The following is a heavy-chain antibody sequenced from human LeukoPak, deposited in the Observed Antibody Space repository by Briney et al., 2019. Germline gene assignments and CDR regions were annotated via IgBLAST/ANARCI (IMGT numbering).Heavy chain of an antibody. J-gene: IGHJ6*02. V-gene: IGHV4-4*02. CDR2: IQHSGSI. Sequence: SGTLSLTCAVSGGSINNSNWWSWVRQSPGKGLEWIGEIQHSGSINYNPSLKSRVTISVDKSKNQFSLKLASVTAADTAVYYCARVILVVAASGNYYAMDVWGQGTTVTVSS. CDR3: ARVILVVAASGNYYAMDV. D-gene: IGHD2-15*01. CDR1: GGSINNSNW.